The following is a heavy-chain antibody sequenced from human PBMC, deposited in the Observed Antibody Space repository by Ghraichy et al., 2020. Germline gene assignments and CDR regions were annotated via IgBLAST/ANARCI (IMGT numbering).Heavy chain of an antibody. D-gene: IGHD6-13*01. V-gene: IGHV3-15*07. CDR2: INSKADGEAT. J-gene: IGHJ6*03. CDR3: TTLRSRVGSYMDV. Sequence: LSLTCVASGLTFSNVWMNWVRQAPGKGLEWVARINSKADGEATDYAAPVKGRFTISRDDSVNTLYLQMNNLDTEDTAVYYCTTLRSRVGSYMDVWGKGTTVSVSS. CDR1: GLTFSNVW.